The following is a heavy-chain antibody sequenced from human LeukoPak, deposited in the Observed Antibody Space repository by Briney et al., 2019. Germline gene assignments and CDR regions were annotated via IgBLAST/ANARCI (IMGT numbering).Heavy chain of an antibody. Sequence: GRSLRLSCEASGFTFSSYGMHWVRQAPGKGLEWVSYTSSSGSTISYADSVKGRFTISRDNAKNSLYLQMNSLRAEDTAVYYCTRGYYGLDCWGQGALVTVSS. J-gene: IGHJ4*02. D-gene: IGHD3-10*01. CDR1: GFTFSSYG. V-gene: IGHV3-48*04. CDR3: TRGYYGLDC. CDR2: TSSSGSTI.